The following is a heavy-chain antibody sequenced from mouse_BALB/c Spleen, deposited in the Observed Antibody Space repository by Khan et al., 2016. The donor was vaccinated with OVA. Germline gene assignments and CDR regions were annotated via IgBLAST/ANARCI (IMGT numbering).Heavy chain of an antibody. CDR1: GYTFTSYW. Sequence: QVQLKQSGAELVKAGASVKMSCKASGYTFTSYWMHWVKQRLGQGLEWFAETNPTNGRTYYNEKFKSKATLTVDKSSSTAYMLLSGPTFEDSAVYYSERIKKIVATYFDYGGQGTTLTVSS. CDR2: TNPTNGRT. J-gene: IGHJ2*01. CDR3: ERIKKIVATYFDY. V-gene: IGHV1S81*02. D-gene: IGHD1-1*01.